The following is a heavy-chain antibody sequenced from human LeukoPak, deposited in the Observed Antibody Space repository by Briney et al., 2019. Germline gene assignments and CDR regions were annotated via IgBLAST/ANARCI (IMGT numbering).Heavy chain of an antibody. Sequence: PSETLSRTCIVSGGSISTYYWSWVRQPPGKGLEWIGYINYSGRTNANSSLKSRVAISVDTSKNQFSLRLSSVTAADTAVYYCARGLEWLNYYYYMDVWGKGTTVTVSS. CDR3: ARGLEWLNYYYYMDV. J-gene: IGHJ6*03. D-gene: IGHD3-3*01. V-gene: IGHV4-59*01. CDR1: GGSISTYY. CDR2: INYSGRT.